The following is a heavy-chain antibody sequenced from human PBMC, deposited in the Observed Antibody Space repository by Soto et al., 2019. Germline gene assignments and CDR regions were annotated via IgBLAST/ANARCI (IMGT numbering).Heavy chain of an antibody. CDR2: INPNSGAT. V-gene: IGHV1-2*02. CDR1: GYTFTDYY. J-gene: IGHJ3*02. CDR3: ARSLKRADAFGI. Sequence: ASVKVSCKASGYTFTDYYIHWVRQAPGQGLEWMGWINPNSGATNYAQKFQGRITMTRDTSITTAYMEMSRLRSDDTADTAIYYCARSLKRADAFGIWGRGTMVTVSS.